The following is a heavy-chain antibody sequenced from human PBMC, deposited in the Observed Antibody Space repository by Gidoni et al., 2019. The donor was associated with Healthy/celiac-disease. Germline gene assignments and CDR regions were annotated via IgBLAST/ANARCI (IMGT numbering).Heavy chain of an antibody. V-gene: IGHV1-2*02. CDR1: GYTFTGYY. CDR3: ASAVLMVYTTHYGMDV. D-gene: IGHD2-8*01. Sequence: QVQLVQSGAEVKKPGASVKVSCKASGYTFTGYYMHWVRQAPGQGLEWMGWINPNSGGTNYAQKFQGRVTMTRDTSISTAHMELSRLRSDDTAVYYCASAVLMVYTTHYGMDVWGQGTTVTVSS. J-gene: IGHJ6*02. CDR2: INPNSGGT.